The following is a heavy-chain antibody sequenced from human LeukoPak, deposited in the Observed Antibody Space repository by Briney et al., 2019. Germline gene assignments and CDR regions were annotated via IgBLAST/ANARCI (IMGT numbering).Heavy chain of an antibody. J-gene: IGHJ3*01. Sequence: PGGSVRLSCAASGFTFSTYWMHWVRQAPGKGLEWVSRINSWGSNTNYADSVKGRLTISRDNAKNTLYLQMNSLRAEDTAVYYCAGGISATGGGWGQGTMVTVSS. D-gene: IGHD6-13*01. CDR2: INSWGSNT. CDR1: GFTFSTYW. V-gene: IGHV3-74*01. CDR3: AGGISATGGG.